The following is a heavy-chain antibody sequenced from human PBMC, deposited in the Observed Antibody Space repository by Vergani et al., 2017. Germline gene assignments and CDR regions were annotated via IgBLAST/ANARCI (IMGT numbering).Heavy chain of an antibody. V-gene: IGHV1-46*03. J-gene: IGHJ4*02. Sequence: QVQVVQSGAEVKKSGASVKVSCKTSGYTFSNYYMHWVRQAPGQGLEWMGIINPSGGHTNYAQKFQSRVTMTRDTSTSTVDMELSSLRSEDTAIYYCARGDYGILTGYRYWGQGTLVTVSA. CDR3: ARGDYGILTGYRY. CDR2: INPSGGHT. CDR1: GYTFSNYY. D-gene: IGHD3-9*01.